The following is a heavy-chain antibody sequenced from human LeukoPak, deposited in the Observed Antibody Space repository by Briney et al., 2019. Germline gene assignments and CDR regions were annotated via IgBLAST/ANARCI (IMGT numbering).Heavy chain of an antibody. D-gene: IGHD1-20*01. V-gene: IGHV1-8*01. CDR3: ARAPYNWNYYYYYMDF. J-gene: IGHJ6*03. Sequence: ASVKVSCKASGYTFTSYDINWVRQATGQGLEWMGWMNPNSGNTGYAQKFQGRVTMTRNTSISTAYMELSSLRSEDTAVYYCARAPYNWNYYYYYMDFWGKGTTVTVSS. CDR1: GYTFTSYD. CDR2: MNPNSGNT.